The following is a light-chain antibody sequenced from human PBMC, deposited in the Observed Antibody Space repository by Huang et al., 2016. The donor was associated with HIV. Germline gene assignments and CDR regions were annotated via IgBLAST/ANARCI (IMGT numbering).Light chain of an antibody. J-gene: IGKJ4*01. CDR1: HHINNH. V-gene: IGKV3-15*01. Sequence: EIVMTQSPGTLSVSPGERATLSCRASHHINNHLAWSQKKPGQAPRRFIYGASTRATGIPARFSGSGSGTEFTLTISSLQSEDFAVYYCQQSNDWPLTFGGGTKVEIK. CDR2: GAS. CDR3: QQSNDWPLT.